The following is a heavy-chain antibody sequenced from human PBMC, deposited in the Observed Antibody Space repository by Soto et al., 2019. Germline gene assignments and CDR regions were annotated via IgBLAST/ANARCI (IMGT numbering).Heavy chain of an antibody. Sequence: GGSLRLSCAASGFTFSSYAMHWVRQAPGKGLEWVAVISYDGSNKYYADSVKGRFTISRDNSKNTPYLQMNSLRAEDTAVYYCASSDYGGNGIHYYYYGMDVWGQGTTVTVSS. CDR1: GFTFSSYA. V-gene: IGHV3-30-3*01. CDR2: ISYDGSNK. J-gene: IGHJ6*02. CDR3: ASSDYGGNGIHYYYYGMDV. D-gene: IGHD4-17*01.